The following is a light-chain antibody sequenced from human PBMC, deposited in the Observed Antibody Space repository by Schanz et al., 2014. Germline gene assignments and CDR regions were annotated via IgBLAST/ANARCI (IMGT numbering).Light chain of an antibody. CDR1: QSVTTY. CDR3: QQSHSTLLS. CDR2: AAY. V-gene: IGKV1-39*01. Sequence: DIQLTQSPSSLSASVGDRVTITCRASQSVTTYLNWYQQKSGKAPKLLIYAAYTLQSGVPSRFRGSGSGTDFTLTISNLQPEDFATYYCQQSHSTLLSFGGGTKVEMK. J-gene: IGKJ4*01.